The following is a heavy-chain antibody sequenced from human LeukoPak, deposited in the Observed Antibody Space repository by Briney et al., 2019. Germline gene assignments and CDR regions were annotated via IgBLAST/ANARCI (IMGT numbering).Heavy chain of an antibody. CDR1: GGTFSSYA. J-gene: IGHJ5*02. CDR2: IIPIFGTA. D-gene: IGHD2-2*01. Sequence: SVKVSSKASGGTFSSYAISWVRQAPGQGLEWMGGIIPIFGTANYAQKFQGRVTITADESTSTAYMELSSLRSEDTAVYYCARDGLAEGIVVLNWFDPWGQGTLVTVSS. V-gene: IGHV1-69*01. CDR3: ARDGLAEGIVVLNWFDP.